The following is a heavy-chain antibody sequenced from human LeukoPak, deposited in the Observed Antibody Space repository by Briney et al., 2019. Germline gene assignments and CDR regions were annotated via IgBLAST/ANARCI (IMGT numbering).Heavy chain of an antibody. D-gene: IGHD5-18*01. CDR3: ARVMLGGYSYERYYFDY. Sequence: GASVKVSCKASGYTFTSYGISWVRQAPGQGLEWMGWISAYNGNTNYAQKLQGRVTMTTDTSTSTAYMELRSLRSDDTAVYYCARVMLGGYSYERYYFDYWGQGTLVTVSS. CDR2: ISAYNGNT. J-gene: IGHJ4*02. CDR1: GYTFTSYG. V-gene: IGHV1-18*01.